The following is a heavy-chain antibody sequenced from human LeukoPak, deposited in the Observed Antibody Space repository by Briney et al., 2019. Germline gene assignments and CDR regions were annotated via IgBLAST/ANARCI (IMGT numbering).Heavy chain of an antibody. D-gene: IGHD3-22*01. V-gene: IGHV1-69*04. J-gene: IGHJ4*02. CDR3: ARAEYYYDSSGSPFDY. CDR1: GGTFSSYA. CDR2: IIPIFGIA. Sequence: SVRVSCKASGGTFSSYAISWVRQAPGQGLEWMGRIIPIFGIANYAQKFQGRVTITADKSTSTAYMELSSLRSEDTAVYYCARAEYYYDSSGSPFDYWGQGTLVTVSS.